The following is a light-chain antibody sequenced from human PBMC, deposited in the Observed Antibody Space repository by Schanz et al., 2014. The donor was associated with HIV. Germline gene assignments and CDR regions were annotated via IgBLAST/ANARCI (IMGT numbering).Light chain of an antibody. CDR3: QQSYITPYT. Sequence: DIEMTQSPSTLSASLGDRVTFTCQARQSISNWLAWYQQKPGKGPELLIYKASTLKSGVPLRFSGTGSGTEFTLAISGLQPDDFATYFCQQSYITPYTFGQGTKLEIK. V-gene: IGKV1-5*03. J-gene: IGKJ2*01. CDR2: KAS. CDR1: QSISNW.